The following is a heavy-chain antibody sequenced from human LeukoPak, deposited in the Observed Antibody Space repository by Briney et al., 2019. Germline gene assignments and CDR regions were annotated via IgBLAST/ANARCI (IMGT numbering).Heavy chain of an antibody. D-gene: IGHD5-18*01. CDR1: GGSISNYY. Sequence: PSETLSLTCTVSGGSISNYYWNWIRQPAGKGLEWIGRLYTSGNTNYNPSLKSRVTMSVDTSKNQFSLKLSFVTAADTAVYYCAKNWDRAVPNDAFDIWGQGSMVTVSS. CDR2: LYTSGNT. V-gene: IGHV4-4*07. J-gene: IGHJ3*02. CDR3: AKNWDRAVPNDAFDI.